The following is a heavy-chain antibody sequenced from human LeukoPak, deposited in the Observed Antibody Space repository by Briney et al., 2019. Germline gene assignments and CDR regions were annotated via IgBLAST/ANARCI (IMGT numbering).Heavy chain of an antibody. D-gene: IGHD1-26*01. V-gene: IGHV1-2*02. Sequence: ASVKDSCKASGYTFTRYYIHWVGQAAGQGLEWMGWMNPNSGDTTYAQKCQGRVTMTRDTSISTAYMELSRLRSDDTAVYYCARVADYSPGLTNVPYWGQGTLVSVSS. J-gene: IGHJ4*02. CDR1: GYTFTRYY. CDR3: ARVADYSPGLTNVPY. CDR2: MNPNSGDT.